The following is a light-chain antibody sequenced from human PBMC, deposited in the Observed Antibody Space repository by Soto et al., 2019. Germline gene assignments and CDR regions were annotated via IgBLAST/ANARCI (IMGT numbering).Light chain of an antibody. J-gene: IGLJ2*01. CDR1: SSDVGDYNS. CDR3: CSYAGTYSVL. V-gene: IGLV2-11*01. CDR2: DVN. Sequence: QSVLTQPRSVSGSPGQSVTISCTGASSDVGDYNSVSWYQHHPGKAPKLIIYDVNDRPSGVPDRFSGSKTGNTASLTISGLQAEDEADYFCCSYAGTYSVLFGGGTKLTVL.